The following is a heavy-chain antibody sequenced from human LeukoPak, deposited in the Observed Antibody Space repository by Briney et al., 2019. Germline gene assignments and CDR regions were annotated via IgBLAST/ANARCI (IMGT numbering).Heavy chain of an antibody. CDR2: INPNSGGT. J-gene: IGHJ5*02. Sequence: ASVKVSCKASGYTFTGYYMHWVRQAPGQGREWMGCINPNSGGTNYAQKFQGRVTMTRDTSISAAYMELSRLRSDDTAVYYCARSTKLRFLEWLPNNWFDPGGQGTLVTVSS. V-gene: IGHV1-2*02. CDR3: ARSTKLRFLEWLPNNWFDP. CDR1: GYTFTGYY. D-gene: IGHD3-3*01.